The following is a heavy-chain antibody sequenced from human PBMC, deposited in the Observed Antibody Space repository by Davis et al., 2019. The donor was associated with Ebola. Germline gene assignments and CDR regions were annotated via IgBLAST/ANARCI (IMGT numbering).Heavy chain of an antibody. CDR1: GFTFSSYA. CDR3: AKVGIAAAGRRGYFDY. V-gene: IGHV3-30*02. J-gene: IGHJ4*02. CDR2: IRYDGSNK. D-gene: IGHD6-13*01. Sequence: GESLKISCAASGFTFSSYAMHWVRQAPGKGLEWVAFIRYDGSNKYYADSVKGRFTISRDNSKNTLYLQMNSLRAEDTAVYYCAKVGIAAAGRRGYFDYWGQGTLVTVSS.